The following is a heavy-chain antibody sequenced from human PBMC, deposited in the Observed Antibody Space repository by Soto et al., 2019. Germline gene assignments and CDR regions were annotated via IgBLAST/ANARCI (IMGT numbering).Heavy chain of an antibody. D-gene: IGHD2-15*01. J-gene: IGHJ4*02. CDR1: GFTFRASA. CDR3: ARLDCSGGSCYPYYFEH. V-gene: IGHV3-73*01. Sequence: GGSLRLSCAASGFTFRASAMHWVRQASGKGLEWVGRIRSNGRTAYAASMQGRFTISRDDSKKTAYLQLNSLKTDDTAVYYCARLDCSGGSCYPYYFEHWGQGALVTVSS. CDR2: IRSNGRT.